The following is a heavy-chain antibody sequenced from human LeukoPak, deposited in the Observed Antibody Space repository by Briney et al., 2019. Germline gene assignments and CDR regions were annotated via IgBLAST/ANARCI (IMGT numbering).Heavy chain of an antibody. CDR1: GFSFSNAW. Sequence: PWGALRLSCAASGFSFSNAWMNWVRQAPGKGLEWVGRIRSKAHGGTTESAAPVKGRFTISRDDSKNTLYLQMNSLKIEDTAVYYCTRGSNSDDSSDFDCWGQGTLVTVSS. CDR3: TRGSNSDDSSDFDC. J-gene: IGHJ4*02. D-gene: IGHD3-22*01. V-gene: IGHV3-15*07. CDR2: IRSKAHGGTT.